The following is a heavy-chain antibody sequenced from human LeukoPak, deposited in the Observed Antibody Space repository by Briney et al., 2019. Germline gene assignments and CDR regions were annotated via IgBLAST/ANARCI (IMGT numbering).Heavy chain of an antibody. V-gene: IGHV3-30*02. CDR1: GFTFSNNG. CDR3: AKARYSGSPALDF. Sequence: GGSLRLSCAASGFTFSNNGMHWVRQTPGKGLEWVAFTRHDESKTFYGDSVRGRFTISRDNSKNTLYLQMNSPTTDDSAVYYCAKARYSGSPALDFWGQGTLVTVSS. J-gene: IGHJ4*02. CDR2: TRHDESKT. D-gene: IGHD5-12*01.